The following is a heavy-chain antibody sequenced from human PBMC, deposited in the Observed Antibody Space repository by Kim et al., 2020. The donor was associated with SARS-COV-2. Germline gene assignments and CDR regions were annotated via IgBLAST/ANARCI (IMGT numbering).Heavy chain of an antibody. CDR3: ARDAWAQGWTDGFDY. CDR2: INQHGSET. V-gene: IGHV3-7*01. D-gene: IGHD1-26*01. CDR1: GFTFSTFW. Sequence: GGSLRLSCVASGFTFSTFWMSWVRQAPGKGLEWVANINQHGSETKYVDSVKGRFTIFRDNGKDSVYLQMNNLRAEDRAVYYCARDAWAQGWTDGFDYWGQGTQVTVSS. J-gene: IGHJ4*02.